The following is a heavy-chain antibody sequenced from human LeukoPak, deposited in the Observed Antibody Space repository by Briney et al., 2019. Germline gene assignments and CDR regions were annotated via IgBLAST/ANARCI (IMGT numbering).Heavy chain of an antibody. CDR3: ARVGGPYRSLDY. CDR1: VGSITNTNY. CDR2: VNLQGST. V-gene: IGHV4-4*02. Sequence: SETLSLTCGDSVGSITNTNYWNLVRQPPGKGLEWIGEVNLQGSTNCNPSLMGRVAIAVDTSENHVSLQLTSVTAADTAVYYCARVGGPYRSLDYSGQGTLVTVSS. J-gene: IGHJ4*02.